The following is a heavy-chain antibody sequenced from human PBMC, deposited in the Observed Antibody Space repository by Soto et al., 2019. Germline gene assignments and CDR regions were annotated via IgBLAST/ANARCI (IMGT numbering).Heavy chain of an antibody. CDR3: ARLFGYCSSTSCYENGPIAY. D-gene: IGHD2-2*03. V-gene: IGHV4-59*08. J-gene: IGHJ4*02. Sequence: PSETLSLTCTVSDGSISSYYWSWILQPPGKRLEWIGYIYYSGSTNYNPSLKSRVTISVDTSKNQFSLKLSSVTAADTAVYYCARLFGYCSSTSCYENGPIAYWGQGTLVTVSS. CDR1: DGSISSYY. CDR2: IYYSGST.